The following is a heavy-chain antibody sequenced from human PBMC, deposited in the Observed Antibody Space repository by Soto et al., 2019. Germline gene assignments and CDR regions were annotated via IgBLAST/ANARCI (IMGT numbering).Heavy chain of an antibody. D-gene: IGHD6-19*01. Sequence: QVQLQQWGAGLLKPSETLSLTCAVYGGSFSGYYWSWIRQPPGKGLEWIGEINHSGSTNYNPSLKSRVTISVDTSTNQFSLKLSSVTAADTAVYYCARDLAVAGKGCDYWGQGTLVTVSS. V-gene: IGHV4-34*01. CDR1: GGSFSGYY. CDR2: INHSGST. J-gene: IGHJ4*02. CDR3: ARDLAVAGKGCDY.